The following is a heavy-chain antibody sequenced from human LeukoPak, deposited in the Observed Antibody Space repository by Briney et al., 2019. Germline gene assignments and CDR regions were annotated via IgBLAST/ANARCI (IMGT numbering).Heavy chain of an antibody. J-gene: IGHJ6*03. V-gene: IGHV4-30-2*01. Sequence: SSETLSLTCTVSGGSISSGGYYWSWIRQPPGKGLEWIGYIYHSGSTYYNPSLKSRVTISVDRSKNQFSLKLSSVTAADTAVYYCARIPFLGVIHYYMDVWGKGTTVTVSS. CDR1: GGSISSGGYY. D-gene: IGHD3-16*02. CDR3: ARIPFLGVIHYYMDV. CDR2: IYHSGST.